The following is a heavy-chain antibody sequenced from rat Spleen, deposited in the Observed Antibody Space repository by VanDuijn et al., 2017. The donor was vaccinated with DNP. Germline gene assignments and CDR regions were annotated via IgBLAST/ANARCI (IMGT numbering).Heavy chain of an antibody. Sequence: EVQLVESGGGLVQPGRSLKLSCAASGFTFSKSAMAWVRQAPTEGLEWVAAISFDGSSTYYRDSVEGRFTISRDNAQSTLYLQMDSLRSEDTATYYCARHRTIMPYYYAMDAWGQGASVTVSS. CDR2: ISFDGSST. D-gene: IGHD1-12*01. V-gene: IGHV5-29*01. J-gene: IGHJ4*01. CDR3: ARHRTIMPYYYAMDA. CDR1: GFTFSKSA.